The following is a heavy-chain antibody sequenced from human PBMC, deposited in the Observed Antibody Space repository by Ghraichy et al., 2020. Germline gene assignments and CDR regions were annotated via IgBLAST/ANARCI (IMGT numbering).Heavy chain of an antibody. V-gene: IGHV3-23*01. CDR2: ISGSGGST. Sequence: GGSLRLSCAASGFTFSSYAMSWVRQAPGKGLEWVSAISGSGGSTYYADSVKGRFTISRDNSKNTLYLQMNSLRAEDTPVYYCAKEAYKPPAWDSSGWVTGGFDYWGQGTLVTVSS. J-gene: IGHJ4*02. CDR3: AKEAYKPPAWDSSGWVTGGFDY. D-gene: IGHD6-19*01. CDR1: GFTFSSYA.